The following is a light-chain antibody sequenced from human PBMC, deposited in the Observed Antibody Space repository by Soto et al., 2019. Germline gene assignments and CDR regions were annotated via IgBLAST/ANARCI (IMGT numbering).Light chain of an antibody. CDR2: DVT. V-gene: IGLV2-14*03. Sequence: QSALTQPASVSGSPGQSITISCAGTSSDVGGYNYVSWYQQLPGKAPQLVIYDVTHRPSGVSDRFSGSRSGNTASLTISGLQAEDEADYYCTSSTSGSTPYVLGTGTKVTVL. CDR1: SSDVGGYNY. J-gene: IGLJ1*01. CDR3: TSSTSGSTPYV.